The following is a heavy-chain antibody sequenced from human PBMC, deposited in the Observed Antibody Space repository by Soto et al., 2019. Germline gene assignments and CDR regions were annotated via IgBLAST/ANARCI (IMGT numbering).Heavy chain of an antibody. V-gene: IGHV3-30*18. D-gene: IGHD3-22*01. J-gene: IGHJ6*02. CDR3: AKGQRGSSVGMDV. CDR2: LSYDGVYT. CDR1: GFTLGYYG. Sequence: QMRLVESGGGVVQPGRSLRLSCLVSGFTLGYYGTHWVRQAPGKGLEWLAHLSYDGVYTAYADSVKGRFTISSDSSKITLFLQMDSLTTDDTAGYYCAKGQRGSSVGMDVWGQGTNVTVSS.